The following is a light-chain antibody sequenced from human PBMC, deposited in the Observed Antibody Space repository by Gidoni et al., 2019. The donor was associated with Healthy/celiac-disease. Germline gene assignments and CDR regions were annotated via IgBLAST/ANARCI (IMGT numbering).Light chain of an antibody. V-gene: IGLV2-8*01. CDR2: EVS. CDR3: SSYAGSNNFVV. Sequence: QSALTQPPSASGSPGQSVTISCTGTSSDVGGYNYVSWYQQHPGKAPILMIYEVSKRPSAVPDPFSGSKSGITASLTVSGLQAEDDADYYCSSYAGSNNFVVFGGGTKLTVL. J-gene: IGLJ2*01. CDR1: SSDVGGYNY.